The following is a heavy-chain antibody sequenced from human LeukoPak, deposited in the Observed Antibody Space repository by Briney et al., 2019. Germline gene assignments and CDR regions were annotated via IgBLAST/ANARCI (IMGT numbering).Heavy chain of an antibody. CDR1: GGSISSSSYY. CDR3: ARGYCSGGSCYSFYYYYYMDV. D-gene: IGHD2-15*01. J-gene: IGHJ6*03. V-gene: IGHV4-39*07. CDR2: IYSGST. Sequence: SQTLSLTCTVSGGSISSSSYYCGWLRQPPGKGLEWIGTIYSGSTHYNPSLKGRVTISVDTSKNQFSLKLSSVTAADTAVYCCARGYCSGGSCYSFYYYYYMDVWGKGTTVTVSS.